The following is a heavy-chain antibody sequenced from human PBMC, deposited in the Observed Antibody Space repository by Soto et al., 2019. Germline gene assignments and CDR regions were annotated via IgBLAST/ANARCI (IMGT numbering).Heavy chain of an antibody. CDR3: ARDMTTVVTDAFDI. Sequence: GGSLRLSCAASGFTFSSYSMNWVRQAPGKGLEWVSSISSSSSYIYYADSVKGRFTIPRDNAKNSLYLQMNSLRAEDTAVYYCARDMTTVVTDAFDIWGQGTMVTVSS. CDR2: ISSSSSYI. J-gene: IGHJ3*02. D-gene: IGHD4-17*01. V-gene: IGHV3-21*01. CDR1: GFTFSSYS.